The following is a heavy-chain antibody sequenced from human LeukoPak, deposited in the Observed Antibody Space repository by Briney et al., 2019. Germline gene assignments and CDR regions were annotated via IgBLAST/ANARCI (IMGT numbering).Heavy chain of an antibody. CDR3: ARPQYSSGLYS. CDR2: MYYSGTT. D-gene: IGHD6-19*01. V-gene: IGHV4-39*01. J-gene: IGHJ4*02. CDR1: GGSIRSSSYY. Sequence: ASETLSLTCNVSGGSIRSSSYYWGWIRQSPGKGLEWIGSMYYSGTTYYNPSLKSRVTISEDTSNNQFSLRLSSVTAADTAVYYCARPQYSSGLYSWGQGTLVTVSS.